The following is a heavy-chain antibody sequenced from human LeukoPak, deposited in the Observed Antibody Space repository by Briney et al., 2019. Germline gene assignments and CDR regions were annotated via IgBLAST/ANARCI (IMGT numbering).Heavy chain of an antibody. Sequence: SQTLSLTCTVSGGSVSSGRYYWSWIRQPAGKGLEWIGRIYTRGRTNYNPSLKSRVTISVDTSKNQFSLKLSSVTAADTAVYYCARVIAVAGVYYFDYWGQGTLVTVSS. CDR2: IYTRGRT. CDR1: GGSVSSGRYY. J-gene: IGHJ4*02. CDR3: ARVIAVAGVYYFDY. D-gene: IGHD6-19*01. V-gene: IGHV4-61*02.